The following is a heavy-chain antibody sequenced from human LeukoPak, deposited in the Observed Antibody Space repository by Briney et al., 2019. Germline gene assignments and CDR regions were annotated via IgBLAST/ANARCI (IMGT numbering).Heavy chain of an antibody. D-gene: IGHD3-16*01. J-gene: IGHJ3*02. CDR3: ARGAYFGDPTFAFDI. CDR1: GFTFSSYA. Sequence: GGSLRLSCAASGFTFSSYAMHWVRQAPGKGLEWVAVISYDGSNKYCADSVKGRFTISRDNSKNTLYLQMNSLRAEDTAVYYCARGAYFGDPTFAFDIWGQGTMVTVSS. V-gene: IGHV3-30-3*01. CDR2: ISYDGSNK.